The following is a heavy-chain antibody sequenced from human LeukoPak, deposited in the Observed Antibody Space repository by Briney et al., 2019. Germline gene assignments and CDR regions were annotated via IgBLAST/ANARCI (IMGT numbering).Heavy chain of an antibody. CDR1: GYTFTSYY. J-gene: IGHJ5*02. Sequence: ASVKVSCKASGYTFTSYYMHWVRQAPGQGLEWMAIINPSGGSTSYAQKFQGRVTMTRDTSTSTVYMELSSLRSEDTAVYYCARDREGQTYWFDPWGQGTLVTVSS. V-gene: IGHV1-46*01. CDR2: INPSGGST. CDR3: ARDREGQTYWFDP.